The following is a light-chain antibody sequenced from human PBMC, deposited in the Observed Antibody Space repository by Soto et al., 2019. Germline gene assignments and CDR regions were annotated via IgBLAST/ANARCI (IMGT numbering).Light chain of an antibody. V-gene: IGKV1-5*03. J-gene: IGKJ5*01. CDR2: KAS. CDR3: QEYNTYSYT. CDR1: QSISNW. Sequence: IQVTQSRSTLSASVGDRVTISCRASQSISNWLAWYQQKPGKAPKLLIYKASSLESGVPSRFSGSGSGTEFTLTISSLQPDDFATYYCQEYNTYSYTFGQGTRLEIK.